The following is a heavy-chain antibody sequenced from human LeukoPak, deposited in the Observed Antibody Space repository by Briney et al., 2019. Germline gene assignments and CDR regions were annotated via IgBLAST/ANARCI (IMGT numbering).Heavy chain of an antibody. CDR2: ISSSSSYI. V-gene: IGHV3-21*01. J-gene: IGHJ4*02. Sequence: GGSLRLSCAASGFTFSSYSTNWVRQAPGKGLEWVSSISSSSSYIYYADSVKGRFTISRDNAKNSLYLQMNSLRAEDTAVYYCARSSGYDSPLYYWGQGTLVTVSS. D-gene: IGHD5-12*01. CDR1: GFTFSSYS. CDR3: ARSSGYDSPLYY.